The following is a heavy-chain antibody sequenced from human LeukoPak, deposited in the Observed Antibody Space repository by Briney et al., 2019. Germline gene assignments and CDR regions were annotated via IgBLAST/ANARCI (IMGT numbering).Heavy chain of an antibody. CDR1: GYTFTSYD. D-gene: IGHD6-13*01. V-gene: IGHV1-8*01. J-gene: IGHJ5*02. Sequence: ASVKVSCKASGYTFTSYDINWERQATGQGPEWMGWMNPNSGNTGYAQKFQGRVTITSSTSTSTAFMELGSLRSEDTAVYYCARGGASAAARRFDPWGQGTLVTVSS. CDR3: ARGGASAAARRFDP. CDR2: MNPNSGNT.